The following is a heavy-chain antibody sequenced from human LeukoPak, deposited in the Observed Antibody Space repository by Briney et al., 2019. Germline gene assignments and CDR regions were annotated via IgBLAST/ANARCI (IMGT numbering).Heavy chain of an antibody. D-gene: IGHD1-14*01. Sequence: SETLSLTCTVSGGSISSYYWGWIRQPPGKWLEWIGSIYYSGSTYYNPSLKSRVTISVDTSKTQFSLKLSSVTAADTAVYYCARHGHHQTYDYWGQGTLVTVSP. V-gene: IGHV4-39*01. CDR1: GGSISSYY. CDR3: ARHGHHQTYDY. J-gene: IGHJ4*02. CDR2: IYYSGST.